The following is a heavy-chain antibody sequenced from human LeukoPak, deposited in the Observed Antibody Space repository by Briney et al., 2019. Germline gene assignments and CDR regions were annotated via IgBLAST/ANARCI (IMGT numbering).Heavy chain of an antibody. CDR2: IYHSGST. D-gene: IGHD6-6*01. V-gene: IGHV4-38-2*02. CDR3: ARDSSSYNWFDP. J-gene: IGHJ5*02. CDR1: GYSISSGYY. Sequence: SETLSLTCTVSGYSISSGYYWGWIRQPPGKGLEWIGGIYHSGSTYYNPSLKSRVTISVDTSKNQFSLKLSSVTAADTAVYYCARDSSSYNWFDPWGQGTLVTVSS.